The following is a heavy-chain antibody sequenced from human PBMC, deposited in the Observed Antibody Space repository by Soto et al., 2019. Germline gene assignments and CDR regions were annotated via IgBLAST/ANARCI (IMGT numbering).Heavy chain of an antibody. CDR1: GFPLSKYW. J-gene: IGHJ4*02. CDR2: INSDGTST. Sequence: HRCGSMRLSCAAAGFPLSKYWMPWVRQAPGQGLVWVSRINSDGTSTGYADSVKGRFTISRDNAKNTLYLQMNSLRVEDTAVYYCAREPFGYYYDNSGYHDYWGQGTPVTVSS. D-gene: IGHD3-22*01. V-gene: IGHV3-74*01. CDR3: AREPFGYYYDNSGYHDY.